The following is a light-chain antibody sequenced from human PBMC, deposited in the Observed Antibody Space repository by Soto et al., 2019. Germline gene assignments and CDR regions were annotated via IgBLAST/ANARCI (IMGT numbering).Light chain of an antibody. J-gene: IGLJ3*02. CDR2: YND. CDR3: ATWDDRLTAWV. CDR1: NSNIGSNA. Sequence: QSVLTQSPSVSGAPRQSVNISCSGNNSNIGSNAVHWYQQLPGKAPKLLMYYNDMLPSGVSDRFCGSKSGTSASLAISGLQSEDEGDYYCATWDDRLTAWVFGGGTKVTVL. V-gene: IGLV1-36*01.